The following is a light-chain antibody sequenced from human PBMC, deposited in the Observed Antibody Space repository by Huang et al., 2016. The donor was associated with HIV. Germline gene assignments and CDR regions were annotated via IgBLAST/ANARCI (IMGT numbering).Light chain of an antibody. CDR2: GAS. Sequence: EIVMTQSPATLSVSPGQRITLSCRASQSIGGNLAWYQQKPCQAPSLLIYGASTRATGIPARFRGSESATEFTLTISSLQPEDFAVYYCQQYNDWPTFGQGTKVEIK. V-gene: IGKV3-15*01. CDR3: QQYNDWPT. J-gene: IGKJ1*01. CDR1: QSIGGN.